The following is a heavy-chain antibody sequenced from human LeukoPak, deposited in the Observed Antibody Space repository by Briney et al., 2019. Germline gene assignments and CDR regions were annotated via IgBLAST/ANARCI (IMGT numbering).Heavy chain of an antibody. Sequence: SETLSLTCTVSGASINSGAYSWGWIRQPPGKGLVWIALIYYTGSTVYNPSLKSRATMSVDTSNNQFSLKLTSVTAADAAMYYCVSQEASVDYYDSWGQGTLVTVSS. CDR1: GASINSGAYS. V-gene: IGHV4-39*01. CDR2: IYYTGST. D-gene: IGHD2-21*01. J-gene: IGHJ4*02. CDR3: VSQEASVDYYDS.